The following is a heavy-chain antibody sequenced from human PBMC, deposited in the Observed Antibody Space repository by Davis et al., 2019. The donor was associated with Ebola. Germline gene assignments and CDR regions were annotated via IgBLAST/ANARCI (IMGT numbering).Heavy chain of an antibody. D-gene: IGHD4-17*01. CDR1: GYSFTSYW. J-gene: IGHJ6*02. V-gene: IGHV5-51*01. CDR3: ARLSYGDYVYHGMDV. CDR2: IYPGDSDT. Sequence: GESLKISCTGSGYSFTSYWIGWVRQMPGKGLEWMGIIYPGDSDTRYSPSFQGQVTNSADKSISTAYLQWSSLKASDTAMYYCARLSYGDYVYHGMDVWGQGTTVTVSS.